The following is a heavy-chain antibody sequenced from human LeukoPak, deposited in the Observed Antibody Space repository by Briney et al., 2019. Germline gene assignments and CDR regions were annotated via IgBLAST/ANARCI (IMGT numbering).Heavy chain of an antibody. V-gene: IGHV1-8*01. CDR3: ARKGFWGYYDSSGNAFDI. D-gene: IGHD3-22*01. CDR1: GYTFTSYD. J-gene: IGHJ3*02. CDR2: MNPNSGNT. Sequence: ASVKVSCKASGYTFTSYDINWVRQATGQGLEWMGWMNPNSGNTGYAQKFQGRVTMTRNTSISTAYMELSSLRSEDTAVYYCARKGFWGYYDSSGNAFDIWGQGTMVTVSS.